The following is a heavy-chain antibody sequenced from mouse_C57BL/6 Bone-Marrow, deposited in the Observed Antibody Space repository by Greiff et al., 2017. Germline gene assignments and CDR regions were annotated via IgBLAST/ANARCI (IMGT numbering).Heavy chain of an antibody. J-gene: IGHJ3*01. V-gene: IGHV5-17*01. CDR3: ARRNDYGFAY. CDR1: GFTFSDYG. Sequence: EVQLVESGGGLVKPGGSLKLSCAASGFTFSDYGMHWVRQAPEKGLEWVAYISSGSGTIYYEETVKGSVTISRDNAKSTLFLQMTSLRSEDTAMYYCARRNDYGFAYWGQGTLVTVSA. D-gene: IGHD2-4*01. CDR2: ISSGSGTI.